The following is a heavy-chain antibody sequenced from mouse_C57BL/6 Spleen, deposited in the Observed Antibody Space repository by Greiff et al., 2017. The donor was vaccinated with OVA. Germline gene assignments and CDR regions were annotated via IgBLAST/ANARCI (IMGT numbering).Heavy chain of an antibody. D-gene: IGHD2-1*01. J-gene: IGHJ3*01. CDR3: ASPGKGGFAY. CDR2: INPNNGGT. Sequence: EVKLMESGPELVKPGASVKMSCKASGYTFTDYNMHWVKQSHGKSLEWIGYINPNNGGTSYNQKFKGKATLTVNKSSSTAYMELRSLTSEDSAVYYCASPGKGGFAYWGQGTLVTVSA. CDR1: GYTFTDYN. V-gene: IGHV1-22*01.